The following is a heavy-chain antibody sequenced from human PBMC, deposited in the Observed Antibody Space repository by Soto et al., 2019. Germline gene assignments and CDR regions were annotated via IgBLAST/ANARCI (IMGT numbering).Heavy chain of an antibody. V-gene: IGHV4-4*02. Sequence: QVHLQESGPGLVKPSETLSLTCAISGGSTSSSDWWTWVRQPPGEGLEWIGEIHRAGVTNYNSSLKRRLTISLDHSRNQFSLSLTSVTAADVAVYFCAGRPEIHPRWGQGILVPVSS. CDR2: IHRAGVT. D-gene: IGHD5-18*01. CDR1: GGSTSSSDW. CDR3: AGRPEIHPR. J-gene: IGHJ4*02.